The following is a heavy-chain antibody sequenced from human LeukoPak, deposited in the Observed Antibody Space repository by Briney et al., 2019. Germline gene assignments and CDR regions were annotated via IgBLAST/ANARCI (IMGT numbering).Heavy chain of an antibody. CDR2: ISYDGGNR. V-gene: IGHV3-30*04. J-gene: IGHJ4*02. CDR3: ARGNYYDSPIDY. Sequence: GGSLRLSCAASGFTFSSNAMHWVRQAPGKGLEWVAVISYDGGNRYYADSVKGRFTISRDNSKNTLYLQMNSLRPGDTAVYHCARGNYYDSPIDYWGQGTLVSVSS. D-gene: IGHD3-22*01. CDR1: GFTFSSNA.